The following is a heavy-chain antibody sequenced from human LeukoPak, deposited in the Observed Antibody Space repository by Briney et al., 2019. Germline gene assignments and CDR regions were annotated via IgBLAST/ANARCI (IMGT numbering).Heavy chain of an antibody. CDR2: ISSSGSSI. D-gene: IGHD3-22*01. J-gene: IGHJ4*02. V-gene: IGHV3-48*03. Sequence: PGGSLRLSRAASGFTFSSYEMNWVRQAPGKGLEWVSYISSSGSSIYYADSVKGRFTISRDNAKNSLYLQMNSLRAEDTAVYYCARGVNYYDSSGYYSSYWGKGTLVTVSS. CDR3: ARGVNYYDSSGYYSSY. CDR1: GFTFSSYE.